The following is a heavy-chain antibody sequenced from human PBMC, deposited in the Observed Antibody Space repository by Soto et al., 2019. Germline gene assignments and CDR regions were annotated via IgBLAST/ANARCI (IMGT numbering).Heavy chain of an antibody. CDR3: ARDAGGGYNLFDP. J-gene: IGHJ5*02. Sequence: PSETLSLTCTVSGVSMSTSYWNWIRQPPGKGLEWIGSIYYSGTTKYNPSLQSRVPISVDKSKNQFSLNLTSVTAADTAVYYCARDAGGGYNLFDPWGQGTLVTVSS. CDR1: GVSMSTSY. V-gene: IGHV4-59*01. D-gene: IGHD3-10*01. CDR2: IYYSGTT.